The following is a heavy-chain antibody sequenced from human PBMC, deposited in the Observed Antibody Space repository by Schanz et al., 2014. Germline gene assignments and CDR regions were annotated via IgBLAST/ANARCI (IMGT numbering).Heavy chain of an antibody. CDR3: AKEEMGIGAHELDY. D-gene: IGHD3-10*01. CDR1: GFTVNTNY. V-gene: IGHV3-53*01. Sequence: EVQLVESGGGLIQPGGSLRLSCAVSGFTVNTNYMSWVRQAPGKGLEWISSMYINSGSTQYADSVKGRFIISRDSSKNTLYLQMNSLRAEDTAIYYCAKEEMGIGAHELDYWGQGTLVTVSS. J-gene: IGHJ4*02. CDR2: MYINSGST.